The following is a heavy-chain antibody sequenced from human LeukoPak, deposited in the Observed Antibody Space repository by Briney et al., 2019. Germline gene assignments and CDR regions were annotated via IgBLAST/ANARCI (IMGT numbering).Heavy chain of an antibody. CDR2: IYYSGNT. J-gene: IGHJ4*02. D-gene: IGHD6-13*01. CDR1: GGFINSYY. CDR3: ARHVRQQLPPKAFDY. Sequence: PSETLSLTCTVSGGFINSYYWSWIRQPAGKGLEWIGSIYYSGNTYYNPSLKSRVTISVDTSKNQLSLKLNSVTAADTAVYYCARHVRQQLPPKAFDYWGQGTLVTVSS. V-gene: IGHV4-59*05.